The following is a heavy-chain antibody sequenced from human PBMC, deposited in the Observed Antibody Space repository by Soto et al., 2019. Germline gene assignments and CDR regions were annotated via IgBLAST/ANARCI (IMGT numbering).Heavy chain of an antibody. V-gene: IGHV3-21*06. Sequence: EVQLMESGGGLVKPGGSLRLSCAASGFTFTRYSMNWVRQAPGKGLEWVSSISSTTNYIYYGGSMKGRFTISRDNAKNSLYLEMNSLRAEDTAVYYCARESEDLTSNFDYWGQGTLVTVSS. J-gene: IGHJ4*02. CDR2: ISSTTNYI. CDR1: GFTFTRYS. CDR3: ARESEDLTSNFDY.